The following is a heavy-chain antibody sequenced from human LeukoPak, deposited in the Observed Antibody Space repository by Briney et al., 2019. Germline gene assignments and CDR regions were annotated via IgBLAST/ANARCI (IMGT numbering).Heavy chain of an antibody. D-gene: IGHD6-19*01. Sequence: GGSLRLSCAASGFIVSSRYMSWVRQAPGKGLEWVSAIYSGVGTNYADSVKGRFTISRDNPTNSLYLQINSLRAEDTALYYCGRLARNAWYAVDYWGQGTLVTVSS. CDR3: GRLARNAWYAVDY. CDR2: IYSGVGT. CDR1: GFIVSSRY. J-gene: IGHJ4*02. V-gene: IGHV3-53*01.